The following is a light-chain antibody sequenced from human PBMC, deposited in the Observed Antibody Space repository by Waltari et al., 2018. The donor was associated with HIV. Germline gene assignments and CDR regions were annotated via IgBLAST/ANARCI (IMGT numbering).Light chain of an antibody. CDR3: AAWDGSLRGGV. J-gene: IGLJ3*02. CDR2: TNN. Sequence: QSVLTQPPSASGTPGQRVAIPCSGSSSNIGINAVSWYQHRPGTAPKLLIFTNNQRPSWVPDRFSASKSGTSASLAISALQSDDEADYYCAAWDGSLRGGVFGGGTKLTV. V-gene: IGLV1-47*01. CDR1: SSNIGINA.